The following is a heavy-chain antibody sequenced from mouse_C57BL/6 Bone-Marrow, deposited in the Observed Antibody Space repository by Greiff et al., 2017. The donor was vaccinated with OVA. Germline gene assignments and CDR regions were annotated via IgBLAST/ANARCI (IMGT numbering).Heavy chain of an antibody. CDR2: INPSTGGT. J-gene: IGHJ3*01. D-gene: IGHD2-3*01. CDR3: ARPFYDGYLFAY. CDR1: GYSFTGYY. V-gene: IGHV1-42*01. Sequence: VQLQQSGPELVKPGASVKISCKASGYSFTGYYMNWVKQSPEKSLEWIGEINPSTGGTTYNQKFKAKATLTVDKSSSTAYMQLKSLTSEDSAVYYCARPFYDGYLFAYWGQGTLVTVSA.